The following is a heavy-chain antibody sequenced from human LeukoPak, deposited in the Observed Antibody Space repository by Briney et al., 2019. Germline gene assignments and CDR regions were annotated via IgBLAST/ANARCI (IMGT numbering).Heavy chain of an antibody. V-gene: IGHV3-48*04. Sequence: GGSLRLSCAASGFTFGSYSMNWVRQAPGKGREWVSYISFSSSTIYYADSVKGRFTISRDNAQNSLYLQLNSLRAEDTAIYYCARDASYYYYMDVWGKGTTVTVSS. CDR2: ISFSSSTI. CDR3: ARDASYYYYMDV. D-gene: IGHD2-15*01. J-gene: IGHJ6*03. CDR1: GFTFGSYS.